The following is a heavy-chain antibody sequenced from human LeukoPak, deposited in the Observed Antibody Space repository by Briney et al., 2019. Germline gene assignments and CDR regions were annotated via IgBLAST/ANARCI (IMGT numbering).Heavy chain of an antibody. J-gene: IGHJ4*02. V-gene: IGHV3-23*01. D-gene: IGHD5-12*01. CDR2: ITGSGGST. Sequence: GGSLRLSCAASGFTVSSNYMSWVRQAPGKGLEWVSVITGSGGSTYYADSVKGRFTISRDNSKNTLYLQMNSLRAEDTAVYYCAKVPQSGFPYYFDCWGQGTLVTVSS. CDR1: GFTVSSNY. CDR3: AKVPQSGFPYYFDC.